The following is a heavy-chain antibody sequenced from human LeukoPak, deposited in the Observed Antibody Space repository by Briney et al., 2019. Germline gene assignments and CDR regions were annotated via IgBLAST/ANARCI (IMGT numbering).Heavy chain of an antibody. CDR1: GGTFSSYT. Sequence: SVKVSCKASGGTFSSYTISWVRQAPGQGLEWMGGIIPIFDTAIYAQKFQGTVTITANKSTSTAYMELSSLRSEDTAVYYCARSITMVRGVIPYYYYYMDVWGKGTTVTISS. CDR3: ARSITMVRGVIPYYYYYMDV. CDR2: IIPIFDTA. D-gene: IGHD3-10*01. J-gene: IGHJ6*03. V-gene: IGHV1-69*06.